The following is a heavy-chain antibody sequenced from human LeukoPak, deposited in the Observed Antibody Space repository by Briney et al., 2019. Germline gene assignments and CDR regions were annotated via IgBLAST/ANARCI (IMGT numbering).Heavy chain of an antibody. V-gene: IGHV3-66*01. CDR2: IYSGGST. CDR1: GFTVSSNY. J-gene: IGHJ6*03. D-gene: IGHD2-15*01. CDR3: AKNGDRGAYCSGGTCYPYYYYYMDV. Sequence: GGSLRLSCSASGFTVSSNYMSWVRQAPGKGLEWVAVIYSGGSTYYADSVKGRFTISSDHSKNTLHLQTNSLRAEDTAIYYCAKNGDRGAYCSGGTCYPYYYYYMDVWGKGTTVTISS.